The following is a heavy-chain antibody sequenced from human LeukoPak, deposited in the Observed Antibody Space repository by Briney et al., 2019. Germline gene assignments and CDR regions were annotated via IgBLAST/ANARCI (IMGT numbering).Heavy chain of an antibody. Sequence: PGGSLRLSCAASGFTFSSYGMPWVRQAPGKGLEWVAVIWYDGSNKYYADSVKGRFTISRDNSKNTLYLQMNSLRAEDTAVYYCARGFGAVIISYGMDVWGQGTTVTVSS. CDR2: IWYDGSNK. D-gene: IGHD3-3*01. CDR1: GFTFSSYG. CDR3: ARGFGAVIISYGMDV. V-gene: IGHV3-33*01. J-gene: IGHJ6*02.